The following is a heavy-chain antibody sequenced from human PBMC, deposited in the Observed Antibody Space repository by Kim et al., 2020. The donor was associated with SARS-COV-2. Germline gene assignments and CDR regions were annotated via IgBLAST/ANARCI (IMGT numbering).Heavy chain of an antibody. V-gene: IGHV7-4-1*02. J-gene: IGHJ4*02. CDR3: ARADVTTIFGVVIIPVHAFDF. Sequence: ASVKVSCKASGYTFTSYAMNWVRQAPGQGLEWMGWINTNIGNPTYAQGFTGRFVFSLDTSVSTAYLQISSLKAEDTAVYYCARADVTTIFGVVIIPVHAFDFWGQGTLVTVSS. CDR1: GYTFTSYA. D-gene: IGHD3-3*01. CDR2: INTNIGNP.